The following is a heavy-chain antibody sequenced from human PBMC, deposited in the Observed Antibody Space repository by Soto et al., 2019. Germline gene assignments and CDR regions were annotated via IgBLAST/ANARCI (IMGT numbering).Heavy chain of an antibody. CDR1: GFSLSTTGKS. Sequence: QITLKESGPTLVKPTQTLTLTCTFSGFSLSTTGKSVAWIRQPPGKALEWLSVIYWDEDKRYSPSLNTRVTIARHTSKNQVVLKLTNIDPSDTGTYYCAHSRGDGDYFPYWGQGTLVSGSS. CDR2: IYWDEDK. J-gene: IGHJ4*02. D-gene: IGHD3-16*01. V-gene: IGHV2-5*02. CDR3: AHSRGDGDYFPY.